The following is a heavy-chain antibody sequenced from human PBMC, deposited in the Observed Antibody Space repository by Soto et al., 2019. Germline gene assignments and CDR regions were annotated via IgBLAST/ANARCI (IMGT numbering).Heavy chain of an antibody. J-gene: IGHJ4*02. CDR2: TYYRSKWYN. CDR1: GDSVSSNSAA. D-gene: IGHD6-6*01. Sequence: QVQLQQSGPGLVKPSQTLSLTCTISGDSVSSNSAAWNWIRQSPSRGLEWLGRTYYRSKWYNDYGVYVKSRITINPDTSKNQFYLQLNSGTPEDTAVYYCASEFSSSARAGTIDYWGQGTLVTVSS. CDR3: ASEFSSSARAGTIDY. V-gene: IGHV6-1*01.